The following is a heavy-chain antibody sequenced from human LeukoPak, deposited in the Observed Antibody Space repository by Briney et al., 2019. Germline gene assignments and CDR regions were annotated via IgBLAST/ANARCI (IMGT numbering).Heavy chain of an antibody. CDR3: ARDGRSGWYADY. Sequence: SGGSLRLSCAASGFTFDDYAMHWVRQVPGKGLEWVSGINWKGDSRGYADSVKGRFTISRDNAKNSLYLEMNSLRAEDTAFYYCARDGRSGWYADYWGQGTLVTVSS. V-gene: IGHV3-20*04. CDR1: GFTFDDYA. D-gene: IGHD6-19*01. CDR2: INWKGDSR. J-gene: IGHJ4*02.